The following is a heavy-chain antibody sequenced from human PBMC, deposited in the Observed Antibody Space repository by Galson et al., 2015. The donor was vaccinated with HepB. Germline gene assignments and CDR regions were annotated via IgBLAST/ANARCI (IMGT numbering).Heavy chain of an antibody. CDR1: AYSFTNYG. CDR2: ININTGNP. J-gene: IGHJ4*02. Sequence: SVKVSCKVSAYSFTNYGITWVRQAPGQGLEWMGWININTGNPTYAQGFTGRFVFSLDTSVSTAYLQISSLKAEDTAVYYCARDRGSNSHFFDLWGQGTPVTVSS. V-gene: IGHV7-4-1*02. D-gene: IGHD2-15*01. CDR3: ARDRGSNSHFFDL.